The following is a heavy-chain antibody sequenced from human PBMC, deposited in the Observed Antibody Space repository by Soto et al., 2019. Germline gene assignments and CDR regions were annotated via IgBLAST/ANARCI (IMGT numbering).Heavy chain of an antibody. V-gene: IGHV3-23*01. J-gene: IGHJ4*02. CDR2: ISGSGGST. CDR3: AKDLLRNYYDSSGYSRFEY. CDR1: GFTFSSYA. Sequence: PGGSLRLSCAASGFTFSSYATSWVRQAPGKGLEWVSAISGSGGSTYYADSVKGRFTISRDNSKNTLYLQMNSLRAEDTAVYYCAKDLLRNYYDSSGYSRFEYWGQGTLVTVSS. D-gene: IGHD3-22*01.